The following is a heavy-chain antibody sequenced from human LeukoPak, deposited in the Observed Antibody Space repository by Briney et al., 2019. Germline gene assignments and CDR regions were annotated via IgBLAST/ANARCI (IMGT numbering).Heavy chain of an antibody. Sequence: SETLSLTCIVSGGPISSYYWSWIRQPAGKGLEWIGRIYTSGSTNYNPSLKSRVTMSVDTSKNQFSLKLSSVTAADTAVYYCARHSRTYYDILTGPYGGDFDYWGQRTLVTVSS. V-gene: IGHV4-4*07. CDR2: IYTSGST. D-gene: IGHD3-9*01. CDR1: GGPISSYY. CDR3: ARHSRTYYDILTGPYGGDFDY. J-gene: IGHJ4*02.